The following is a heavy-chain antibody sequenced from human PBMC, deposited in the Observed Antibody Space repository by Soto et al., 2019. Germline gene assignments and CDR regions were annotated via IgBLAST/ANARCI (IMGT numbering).Heavy chain of an antibody. CDR2: IHSDGTGI. D-gene: IGHD2-21*01. V-gene: IGHV3-74*03. Sequence: EVHLVESGGDLVQPGGSLRLSCAVSGITLSSYWMHWVRQVPGKGLVWVSRIHSDGTGITYADSVKGRFTISRDGAKNTLYLQMNSLRPEDTAVYYCVNILLDYWGQGTLVTVSS. J-gene: IGHJ4*02. CDR1: GITLSSYW. CDR3: VNILLDY.